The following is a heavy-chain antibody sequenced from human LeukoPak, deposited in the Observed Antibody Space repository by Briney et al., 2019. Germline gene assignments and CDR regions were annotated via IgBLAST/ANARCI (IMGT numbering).Heavy chain of an antibody. CDR1: GYSISSGYY. V-gene: IGHV4-38-2*01. CDR2: IYHSGST. J-gene: IGHJ6*03. D-gene: IGHD2-15*01. Sequence: PTGTLSLTCAVSGYSISSGYYWGWIRQPPGKGLEWIGSIYHSGSTNYNPSLKSRVTISVDTSKNQFSLKLSSVTAAGTAVYYCARLGSKRNYYYYYYMDVWGKGTTVTVSS. CDR3: ARLGSKRNYYYYYYMDV.